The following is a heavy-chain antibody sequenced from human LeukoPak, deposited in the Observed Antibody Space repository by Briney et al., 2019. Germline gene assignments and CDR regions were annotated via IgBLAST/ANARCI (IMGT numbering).Heavy chain of an antibody. CDR2: IGSSSSTI. CDR3: ARGPGYDFWSGYYMDV. D-gene: IGHD3-3*01. J-gene: IGHJ6*03. Sequence: PGGSLRLSCAASGFTLSSYSMNWVRQAPGKGLEWVSYIGSSSSTINYADSVKGRFTISRDNAKNTLYLQMNSLRAEDTAVYYCARGPGYDFWSGYYMDVWGKGTTVTVSS. CDR1: GFTLSSYS. V-gene: IGHV3-48*01.